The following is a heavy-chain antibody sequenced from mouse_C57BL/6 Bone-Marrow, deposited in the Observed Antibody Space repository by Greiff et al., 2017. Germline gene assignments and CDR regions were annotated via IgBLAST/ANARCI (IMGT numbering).Heavy chain of an antibody. CDR3: ARSAYYSNYVWYFDV. D-gene: IGHD2-5*01. Sequence: EVKLVESGPELVKPGASVKISCKASGYSFTGYYMNWVKQSPEKSLEWIGEINPSTGGTTYNQKFKAKATLTVDKSSSTAYMQLKSLTSEDSAVYYCARSAYYSNYVWYFDVWGTGTTVTVSS. CDR1: GYSFTGYY. V-gene: IGHV1-42*01. J-gene: IGHJ1*03. CDR2: INPSTGGT.